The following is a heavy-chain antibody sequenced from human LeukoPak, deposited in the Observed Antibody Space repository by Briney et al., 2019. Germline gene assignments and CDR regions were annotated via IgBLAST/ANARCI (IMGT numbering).Heavy chain of an antibody. J-gene: IGHJ4*02. V-gene: IGHV3-23*01. CDR2: VSGGGGST. CDR1: GFTFSSYA. D-gene: IGHD4-17*01. CDR3: AKDRSGYPTVNDY. Sequence: PGGSLRLSCATSGFTFSSYAMSWVRQAPGKGLEWVLAVSGGGGSTYYADSVKGRFTISRDNSKNTLYLQMNSLRAEDTAVYYCAKDRSGYPTVNDYWGQGTLVTVSS.